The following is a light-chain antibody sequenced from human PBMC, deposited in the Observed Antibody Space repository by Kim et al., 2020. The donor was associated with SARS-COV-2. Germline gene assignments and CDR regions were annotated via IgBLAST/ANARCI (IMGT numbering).Light chain of an antibody. CDR1: SSDIGSYNL. V-gene: IGLV2-23*02. CDR2: EVT. Sequence: QSALTQPASVSGSPGQSITISCTGTSSDIGSYNLVSWYQQHPGKAPKLMIYEVTKRPSGVSNRFSGSKSGNTASLTISGLQAEDEADYYCSSYAGSSTFVFGRGTQLTVL. CDR3: SSYAGSSTFV. J-gene: IGLJ2*01.